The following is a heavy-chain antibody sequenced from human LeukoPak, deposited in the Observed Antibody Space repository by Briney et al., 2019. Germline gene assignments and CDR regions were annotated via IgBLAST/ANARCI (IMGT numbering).Heavy chain of an antibody. CDR3: ARHDYGDYVGYFDY. V-gene: IGHV1-2*02. CDR1: GYTFTGYY. J-gene: IGHJ4*02. CDR2: INPNGGGT. D-gene: IGHD4-17*01. Sequence: GASVKVSCKASGYTFTGYYMHWVRQAPGQGLEWMGWINPNGGGTNYAQKFQGRVTMTRDTSISTAYMELSRLRSDDTAVYYCARHDYGDYVGYFDYWGQGTLVTVSS.